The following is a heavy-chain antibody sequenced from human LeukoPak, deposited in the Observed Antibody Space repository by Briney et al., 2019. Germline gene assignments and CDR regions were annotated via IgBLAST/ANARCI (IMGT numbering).Heavy chain of an antibody. V-gene: IGHV1-2*02. CDR3: ARDTTMITYWFDP. CDR2: INPNSGGT. D-gene: IGHD5-18*01. CDR1: GYTFTGYY. Sequence: GASVKVSCKASGYTFTGYYMHWVRQAPGQGLEWMGWINPNSGGTNYAQKFQGRVTMTRDTSVSTAYMELNRLRSDDTGVYYCARDTTMITYWFDPWGRGTLVTVSS. J-gene: IGHJ5*02.